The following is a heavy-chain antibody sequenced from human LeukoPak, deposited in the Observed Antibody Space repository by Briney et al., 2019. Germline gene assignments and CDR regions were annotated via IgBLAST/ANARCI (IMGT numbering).Heavy chain of an antibody. J-gene: IGHJ6*04. V-gene: IGHV1-69*05. CDR2: IIPIFGTA. CDR3: ARSTQQLVLTRMDV. Sequence: ASVKVSCKASGGTFSSYSITWVRQAPGQGLEWMGGIIPIFGTANYAQKFQGRVTITTDESTSTAYMELSSLRSEDTAMYYCARSTQQLVLTRMDVWGKGTTVTVSS. CDR1: GGTFSSYS. D-gene: IGHD6-13*01.